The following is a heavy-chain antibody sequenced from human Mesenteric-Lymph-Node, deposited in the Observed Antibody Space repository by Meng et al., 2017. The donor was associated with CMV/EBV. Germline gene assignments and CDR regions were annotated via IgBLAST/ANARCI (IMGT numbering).Heavy chain of an antibody. CDR3: AREGSEYYYYGMDV. V-gene: IGHV1-69*04. Sequence: SVKVSCKASGYTFTSYYMHWVRQAPGQGLEWMGRIIPILGIANYAQKFQGRVTITADKSTSTAYMELSSLRSEDTAVYYCAREGSEYYYYGMDVWGQGTTVTVSS. J-gene: IGHJ6*02. CDR1: GYTFTSYY. CDR2: IIPILGIA.